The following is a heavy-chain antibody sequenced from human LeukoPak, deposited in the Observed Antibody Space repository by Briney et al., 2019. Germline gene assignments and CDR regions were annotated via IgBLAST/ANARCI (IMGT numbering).Heavy chain of an antibody. CDR2: MHPNSGNT. V-gene: IGHV1-8*01. Sequence: ASVKVSCKASGYTFTRYDIHWVRPATGQGLEWMGWMHPNSGNTGYAQKFQGRVTMTRNTSMSTAYMELSSLRSEDTAVYYCAVGVYCYYENWFDPWGQGTRVTVSS. CDR3: AVGVYCYYENWFDP. J-gene: IGHJ5*02. D-gene: IGHD4-11*01. CDR1: GYTFTRYD.